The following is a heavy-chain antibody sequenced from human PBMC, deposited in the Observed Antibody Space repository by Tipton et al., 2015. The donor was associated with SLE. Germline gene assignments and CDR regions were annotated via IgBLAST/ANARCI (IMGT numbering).Heavy chain of an antibody. CDR3: ARHEWMFYSSSWYKSGWFDP. Sequence: TLSLTCTVPGGSISSYYWSWIRQPPGKGLEWIGYNYYSGSTNYSPPLKSRVTISVDTSKNQFSLKLSSVTAADTAVYYCARHEWMFYSSSWYKSGWFDPWGQGTLVTVSS. CDR1: GGSISSYY. D-gene: IGHD6-13*01. CDR2: NYYSGST. J-gene: IGHJ5*02. V-gene: IGHV4-59*08.